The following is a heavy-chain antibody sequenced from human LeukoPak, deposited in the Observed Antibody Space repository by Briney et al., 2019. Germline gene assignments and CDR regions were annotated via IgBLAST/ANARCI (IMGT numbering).Heavy chain of an antibody. J-gene: IGHJ6*02. CDR3: AKVVGDGTYYYYGVDV. Sequence: PGGSLRLSCAASGFTFSNYGMHWVRQAPGKGLKWVAVISYDGSNRYYGDSVKGRFTISRDNSKNTLNLQMNSLRAEDTAVYYCAKVVGDGTYYYYGVDVWGQGTTVTVSS. D-gene: IGHD3-16*01. CDR2: ISYDGSNR. V-gene: IGHV3-30*18. CDR1: GFTFSNYG.